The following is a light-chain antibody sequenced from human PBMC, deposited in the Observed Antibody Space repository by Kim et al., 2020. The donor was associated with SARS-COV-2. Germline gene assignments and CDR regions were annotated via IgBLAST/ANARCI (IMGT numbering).Light chain of an antibody. CDR1: QGISSY. CDR3: QQLNSYPPFT. Sequence: SVGDIVTITCRASQGISSYLAWYQQKPGKAPKLLIYAASTLQSGVPSRFSGSGSGTEFTLTISSLQPEDFATYYCQQLNSYPPFTFGPGTKVDIK. V-gene: IGKV1-9*01. J-gene: IGKJ3*01. CDR2: AAS.